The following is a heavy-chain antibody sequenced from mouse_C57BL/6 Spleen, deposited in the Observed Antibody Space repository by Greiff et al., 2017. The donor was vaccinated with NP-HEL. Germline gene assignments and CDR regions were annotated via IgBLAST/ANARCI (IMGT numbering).Heavy chain of an antibody. V-gene: IGHV8-8*01. CDR1: GFSLSTFGMG. CDR3: ARIARITTGDFDV. CDR2: IWWDDDT. Sequence: QVTLKVSGPGILQPSQTLSLSCSFSGFSLSTFGMGVVWIRQPSGKGLVWLAHIWWDDDTYYNPALKSRLPISKDTSKNQVYLKIANVDTADTATYYCARIARITTGDFDVWGTGTTVTVSA. D-gene: IGHD1-1*01. J-gene: IGHJ1*03.